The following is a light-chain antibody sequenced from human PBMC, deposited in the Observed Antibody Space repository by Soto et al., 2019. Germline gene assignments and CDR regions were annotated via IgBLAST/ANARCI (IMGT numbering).Light chain of an antibody. CDR2: GVS. V-gene: IGKV3-15*01. CDR1: QSVSTT. CDR3: QQYNNWPWT. Sequence: EIVMTHSPATLSMSPGERATLSCRASQSVSTTLAWYQHKPGQAPRLLTSGVSTRATGIPARFSGSGSGTEFTLTISSLQSEDFAIHYCQQYNNWPWTFGRGTKV. J-gene: IGKJ1*01.